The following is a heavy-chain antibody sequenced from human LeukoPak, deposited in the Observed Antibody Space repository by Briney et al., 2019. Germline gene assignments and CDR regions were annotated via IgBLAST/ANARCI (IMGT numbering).Heavy chain of an antibody. D-gene: IGHD3-22*01. CDR1: GFTCSGYA. CDR3: ARDRYYYDSSGHWGQTNYYHYYGMDV. CDR2: ISYDGSNK. V-gene: IGHV3-30-3*01. Sequence: GGSLRLSCAASGFTCSGYAMHWVRQAPGKGLEWVAVISYDGSNKTYADSVKGRFTISRDNSKNTLYLQMNSLRAEDTAVYFCARDRYYYDSSGHWGQTNYYHYYGMDVWGQGTTVTVSS. J-gene: IGHJ6*02.